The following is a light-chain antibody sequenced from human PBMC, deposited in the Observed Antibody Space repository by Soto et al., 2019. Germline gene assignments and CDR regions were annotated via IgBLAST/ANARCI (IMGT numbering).Light chain of an antibody. J-gene: IGKJ1*01. CDR2: DAS. V-gene: IGKV1-5*01. CDR3: QQYNNYWT. CDR1: QSISSW. Sequence: DIPMTQSPSTLSASVGDRVTITCRASQSISSWLAWYQQKPGKAPKLLIYDASSLESGVPSRFSGSGSATEFTLTISSLQPDDFATYCCQQYNNYWTFGQGTRVEIK.